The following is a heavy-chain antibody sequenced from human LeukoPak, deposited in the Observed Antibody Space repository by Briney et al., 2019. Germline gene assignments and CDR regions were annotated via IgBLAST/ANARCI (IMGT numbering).Heavy chain of an antibody. CDR1: GGSISSYF. D-gene: IGHD3-9*01. CDR3: ASLLTGYYSIDY. Sequence: SETLSLTCTVSGGSISSYFWSWIRQPPGKGLEWIGDIYYSGTTNYNPSLKSRLTISGDTSKRQFSLKLSSVTAADTAVYYCASLLTGYYSIDYWGQGTLVTVSS. V-gene: IGHV4-59*01. CDR2: IYYSGTT. J-gene: IGHJ4*02.